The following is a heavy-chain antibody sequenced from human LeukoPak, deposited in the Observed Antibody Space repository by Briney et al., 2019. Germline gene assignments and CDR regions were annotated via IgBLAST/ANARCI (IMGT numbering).Heavy chain of an antibody. V-gene: IGHV3-30*02. CDR2: IRFDGTNK. D-gene: IGHD2-2*01. Sequence: PGGSLRLSCAASGFTFSRYAMRWVRQPPGKGLEWVSFIRFDGTNKYYADSVKGRFTISRDNSKNTLYLQMNSLRAEDTAVYYCAKITVPAALRLYYMDVWGKGTTVTISS. CDR1: GFTFSRYA. CDR3: AKITVPAALRLYYMDV. J-gene: IGHJ6*03.